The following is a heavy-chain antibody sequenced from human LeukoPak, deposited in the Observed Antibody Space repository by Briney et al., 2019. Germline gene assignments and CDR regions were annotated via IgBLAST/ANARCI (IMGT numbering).Heavy chain of an antibody. CDR1: GFTFSSYA. CDR3: ARDRWVVVVDDAFDI. CDR2: ISYDGSNK. V-gene: IGHV3-30*01. D-gene: IGHD2-15*01. Sequence: GRSLRLSCAASGFTFSSYAMHWVRQAPGKGLEWVAVISYDGSNKYYADSVKGRFTISRDNSKNTLYLQMNSLRAEDTAVYYCARDRWVVVVDDAFDIWGQGTKVTVSS. J-gene: IGHJ3*02.